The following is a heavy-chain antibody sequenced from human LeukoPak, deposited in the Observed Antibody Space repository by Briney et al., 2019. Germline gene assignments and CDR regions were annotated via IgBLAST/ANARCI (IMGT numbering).Heavy chain of an antibody. V-gene: IGHV3-49*03. CDR1: GFTFGDYA. CDR2: IRSKAYGGTT. D-gene: IGHD5-24*01. J-gene: IGHJ4*02. Sequence: GGSLRLSCTASGFTFGDYAMSWFRQAPGKGLEWVGFIRSKAYGGTTEYAASVKGRFTISRDDSKSIAYLQMNSLRPEDTAVYYCAKGQDGYNLACGYWGQGTLVTVSS. CDR3: AKGQDGYNLACGY.